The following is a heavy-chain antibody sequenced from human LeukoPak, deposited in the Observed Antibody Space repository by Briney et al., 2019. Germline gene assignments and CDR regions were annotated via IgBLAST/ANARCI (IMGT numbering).Heavy chain of an antibody. D-gene: IGHD3-10*01. Sequence: TGGSLRLSCAASGFTSSSYAMSRVRQAPGKGLEWVSAISGSGGSTYYADSVKGRFTISRDNSKNTLYLQMNSLRAEDTAVYYCAKADYGSGSFFDYWGQGTLVTVSS. V-gene: IGHV3-23*01. J-gene: IGHJ4*02. CDR1: GFTSSSYA. CDR3: AKADYGSGSFFDY. CDR2: ISGSGGST.